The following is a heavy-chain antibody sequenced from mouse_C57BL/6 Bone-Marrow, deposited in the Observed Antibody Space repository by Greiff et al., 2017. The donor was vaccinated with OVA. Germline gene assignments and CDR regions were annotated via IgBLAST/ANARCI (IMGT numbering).Heavy chain of an antibody. J-gene: IGHJ4*01. Sequence: VQLQQPGAELVKPGASVKLSCKASGYTFTSYWMQWVKQRPGQGLEWIGEIDPSDSYTNYNQKLKGKATLTVDTSSSTAYMQLSSLTSEDSAVYYCARSGYYYGSSSYYAMDYWGQGTSVTVSS. V-gene: IGHV1-50*01. D-gene: IGHD1-1*01. CDR2: IDPSDSYT. CDR1: GYTFTSYW. CDR3: ARSGYYYGSSSYYAMDY.